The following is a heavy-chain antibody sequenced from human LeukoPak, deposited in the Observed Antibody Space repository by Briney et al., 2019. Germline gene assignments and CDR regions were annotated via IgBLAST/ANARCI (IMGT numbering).Heavy chain of an antibody. CDR3: AAHEDIVVVPAAMDY. V-gene: IGHV1-69*13. Sequence: SVTVSCKASGGTFSSYAISWVRQAPGQGLEWMGGIIPIFGTANYAQKFQGRVTITADESTSTAYMELSSLRSEDTAVYYCAAHEDIVVVPAAMDYWGQGTLVTVSS. CDR2: IIPIFGTA. J-gene: IGHJ4*02. D-gene: IGHD2-2*01. CDR1: GGTFSSYA.